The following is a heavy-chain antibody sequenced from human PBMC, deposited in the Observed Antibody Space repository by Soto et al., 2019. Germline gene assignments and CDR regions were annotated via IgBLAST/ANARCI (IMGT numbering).Heavy chain of an antibody. Sequence: EASVKVSCKASGYTFTSYGISWVRQAPGQGLEWMGWIIAYIGNANYAQKFQGRVTMTADKSTSTAYMELSSLRSEDTAVYYCARFIAAAGTFLEPQDYYYYGMDVWGQGTTVTVSS. V-gene: IGHV1-18*01. CDR3: ARFIAAAGTFLEPQDYYYYGMDV. CDR1: GYTFTSYG. D-gene: IGHD6-13*01. CDR2: IIAYIGNA. J-gene: IGHJ6*02.